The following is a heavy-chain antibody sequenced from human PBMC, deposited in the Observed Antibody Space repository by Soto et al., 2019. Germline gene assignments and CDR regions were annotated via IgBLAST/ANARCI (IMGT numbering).Heavy chain of an antibody. CDR1: GFTLSNYW. V-gene: IGHV3-74*01. J-gene: IGHJ3*02. CDR3: ARELTTFIPRQSDALDI. CDR2: ISRDESFI. D-gene: IGHD4-17*01. Sequence: EVQLVESGGGLVLPGGSLRLSCGASGFTLSNYWMHWVRQAPGKGLVWISRISRDESFINYADSVKGRFTIPRDNAKHTLYLQMNSLRAEDTAVYYCARELTTFIPRQSDALDIWGRGTWVTVSS.